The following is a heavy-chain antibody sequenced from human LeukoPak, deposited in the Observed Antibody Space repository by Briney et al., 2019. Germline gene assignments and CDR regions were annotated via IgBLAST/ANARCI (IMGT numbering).Heavy chain of an antibody. CDR1: GGSIRTYY. D-gene: IGHD6-6*01. J-gene: IGHJ5*02. Sequence: SETLSLTCTVSGGSIRTYYWSWIRQPAGKGLEWIGRIYSNGSTNYNPSLKSRVTMSVDTSKNQFSLKLSSVTAADTVVYYCARNIAARRGQKNWFDPWGQGTLVTVSS. V-gene: IGHV4-4*07. CDR3: ARNIAARRGQKNWFDP. CDR2: IYSNGST.